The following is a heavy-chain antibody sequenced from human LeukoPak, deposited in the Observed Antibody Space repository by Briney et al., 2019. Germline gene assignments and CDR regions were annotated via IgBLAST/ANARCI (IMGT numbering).Heavy chain of an antibody. Sequence: PSETLSLTCAVYGGSFSGYYWSWIRQPPGKGLEWIGEINHSGSTNYNPSLKSRVTISVDTSKNQFSLKLSSVTAADTAVYYCARGRGSIAAAGTRRGWFDPWGQGTLVTVSS. J-gene: IGHJ5*02. V-gene: IGHV4-34*01. D-gene: IGHD6-13*01. CDR2: INHSGST. CDR3: ARGRGSIAAAGTRRGWFDP. CDR1: GGSFSGYY.